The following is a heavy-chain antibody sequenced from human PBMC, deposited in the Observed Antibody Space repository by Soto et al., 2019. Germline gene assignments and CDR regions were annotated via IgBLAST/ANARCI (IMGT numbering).Heavy chain of an antibody. J-gene: IGHJ4*02. Sequence: ASVKVSCKASGYTFTGYYMHWVRQAPGQGLEWMGWINPNSGGTNYAQKFQGWVTMTRDTSISTAYMELSRLRSDDTAVYYCARAKEAYSSSWVLYYWGQGTLVTVSS. CDR1: GYTFTGYY. CDR2: INPNSGGT. D-gene: IGHD6-6*01. CDR3: ARAKEAYSSSWVLYY. V-gene: IGHV1-2*04.